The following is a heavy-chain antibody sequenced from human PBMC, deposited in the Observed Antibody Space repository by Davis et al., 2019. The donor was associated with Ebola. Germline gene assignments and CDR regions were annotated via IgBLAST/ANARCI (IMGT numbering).Heavy chain of an antibody. CDR3: ARDTST. J-gene: IGHJ5*02. Sequence: MLSETLSLTCTVSGGSISNFYWSWIRQPPGKGLEWIGYISDSGSTNYNPSLKSRLTISLDTSKNQFSLKLSSVTAADTAVYYCARDTSTWGQGTLVTVSS. D-gene: IGHD3-3*01. CDR2: ISDSGST. CDR1: GGSISNFY. V-gene: IGHV4-59*01.